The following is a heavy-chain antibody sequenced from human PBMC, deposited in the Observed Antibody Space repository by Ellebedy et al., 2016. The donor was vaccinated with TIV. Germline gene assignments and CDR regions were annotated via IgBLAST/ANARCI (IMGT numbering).Heavy chain of an antibody. Sequence: ASVKVSCKASGGTFSSYGINWVRQAPGQGLEWMGRIIPILGRPDYAQTFQGRVTIYADKSTGTPYLELSTLRSEDTAVYYCATVSRYSYGYRFNFWGQGTLIIVSS. J-gene: IGHJ4*02. CDR2: IIPILGRP. CDR3: ATVSRYSYGYRFNF. CDR1: GGTFSSYG. D-gene: IGHD5-18*01. V-gene: IGHV1-69*04.